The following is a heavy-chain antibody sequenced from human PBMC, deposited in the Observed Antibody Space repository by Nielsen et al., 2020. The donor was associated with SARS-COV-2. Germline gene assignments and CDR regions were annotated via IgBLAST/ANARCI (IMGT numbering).Heavy chain of an antibody. D-gene: IGHD4-11*01. CDR1: GFTFSSYD. CDR3: ATLTERGDYSPDGFDI. Sequence: GGSLRLSCAASGFTFSSYDMHWVRQATGKGLEWVSAIGTAGDTYYPGSVKGRFTISRENAKNSLYLQMNSLRAGDTAVYYCATLTERGDYSPDGFDIWGQGTMVTVSS. J-gene: IGHJ3*02. V-gene: IGHV3-13*01. CDR2: IGTAGDT.